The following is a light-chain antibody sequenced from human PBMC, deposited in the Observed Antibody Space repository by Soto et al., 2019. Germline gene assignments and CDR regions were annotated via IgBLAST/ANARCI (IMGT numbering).Light chain of an antibody. CDR2: AAS. J-gene: IGKJ5*01. V-gene: IGKV1-17*01. CDR1: QSMRTY. Sequence: DIQMTQSPASLSASVGYRFTITCRASQSMRTYLNWYQQKPGKAPNLLIHAASSLQSGVPLRFSGSGSGTSFTLTISSLQPEDFATYYCQQLLSYPITFGQGTRLEIK. CDR3: QQLLSYPIT.